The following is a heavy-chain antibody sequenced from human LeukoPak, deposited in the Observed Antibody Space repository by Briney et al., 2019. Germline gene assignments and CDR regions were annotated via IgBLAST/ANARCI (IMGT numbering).Heavy chain of an antibody. CDR2: ISAYNGNT. D-gene: IGHD2-2*01. Sequence: ASVKVSCKASGYTFTSYGISWVRQAPGQGLEWMGWISAYNGNTNYAQKLQGRVTMTTDTSTSTAYMELRSPRSDDTAVYYCARDRCSSTSCYPNWFDPWGQGTLVTVSS. V-gene: IGHV1-18*01. CDR3: ARDRCSSTSCYPNWFDP. CDR1: GYTFTSYG. J-gene: IGHJ5*02.